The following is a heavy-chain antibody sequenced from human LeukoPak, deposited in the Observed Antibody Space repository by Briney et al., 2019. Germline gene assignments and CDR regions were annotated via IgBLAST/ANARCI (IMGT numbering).Heavy chain of an antibody. CDR3: ARERGWLNDYNWFDP. J-gene: IGHJ5*02. D-gene: IGHD3-22*01. CDR1: GFTFSSYG. V-gene: IGHV3-33*01. Sequence: GRSLRLSCAASGFTFSSYGMHWVRQAPGKGLEWVAVIWYDGSSKYYADSVKGRFTISRDNSKNTLYLQMNSLRAEDTAVYYCARERGWLNDYNWFDPWGQGTLVTVSS. CDR2: IWYDGSSK.